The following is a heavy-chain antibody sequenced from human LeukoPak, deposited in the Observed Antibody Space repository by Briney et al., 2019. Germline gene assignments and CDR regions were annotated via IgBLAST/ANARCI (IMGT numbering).Heavy chain of an antibody. D-gene: IGHD3-16*01. Sequence: GGSLRLSCAASGFTFSSCAMSWVRQAPGKGLEWVSGISWNSGSIGYADSVKGRFTISRDNAKNSLYLQMNSLRPEDTALYYCAKASVGVGDAWFDPWGQGTLVTVSS. CDR3: AKASVGVGDAWFDP. CDR2: ISWNSGSI. V-gene: IGHV3-9*01. CDR1: GFTFSSCA. J-gene: IGHJ5*02.